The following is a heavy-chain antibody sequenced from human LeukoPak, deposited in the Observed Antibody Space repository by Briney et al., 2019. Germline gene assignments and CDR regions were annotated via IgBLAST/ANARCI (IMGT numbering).Heavy chain of an antibody. Sequence: GGSLRLSCAASGFTFSSYSMTWVRQAPGKGLEWVSYITSSSSTINYADSVKGRFTISRDNAKNSVYLQMNNLRAEDTAVYYCARVGLGEFAFDIWGQGTMVTVSS. CDR1: GFTFSSYS. V-gene: IGHV3-48*01. CDR3: ARVGLGEFAFDI. D-gene: IGHD3-16*01. J-gene: IGHJ3*02. CDR2: ITSSSSTI.